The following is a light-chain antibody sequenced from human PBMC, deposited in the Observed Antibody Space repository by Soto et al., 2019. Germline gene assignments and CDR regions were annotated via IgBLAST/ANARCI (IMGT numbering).Light chain of an antibody. V-gene: IGLV2-14*01. J-gene: IGLJ1*01. CDR2: EVS. CDR1: SRDVGGSNY. Sequence: QSALIQPASVSGSPGQSITISCTGTSRDVGGSNYVSWYQHHPHRAPKLLIYEVSYRPSGVSSRFSGSKSGNSASLTMSGLQAEDEADYYCSSYTSSNTLEVFGVGTKATVL. CDR3: SSYTSSNTLEV.